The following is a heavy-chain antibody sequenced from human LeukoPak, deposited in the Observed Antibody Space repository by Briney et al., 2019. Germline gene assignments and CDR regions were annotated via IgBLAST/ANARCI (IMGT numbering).Heavy chain of an antibody. CDR3: ARDAYYYGSGSYYNVAGGFDY. J-gene: IGHJ4*02. V-gene: IGHV3-30*03. D-gene: IGHD3-10*01. Sequence: PGGSLRLSCAASGFTFSSYGMHWVRQAPGKGLEWVAVISYDGGNKYYADSVKGRFTISRDNSKNTLYLQMNSLRAEDTAVYYCARDAYYYGSGSYYNVAGGFDYWGQGTLVTVSS. CDR2: ISYDGGNK. CDR1: GFTFSSYG.